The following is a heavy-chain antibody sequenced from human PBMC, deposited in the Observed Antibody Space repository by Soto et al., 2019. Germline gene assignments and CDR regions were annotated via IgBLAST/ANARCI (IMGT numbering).Heavy chain of an antibody. J-gene: IGHJ6*02. D-gene: IGHD3-10*01. CDR1: GGSISSYY. CDR2: IYYSGST. Sequence: QVQLQESGPGLVKPSETLSLTCTVSGGSISSYYWSWIRQPPGKGLEWIGYIYYSGSTKYNPSLKSRVTISVDTSKNQFSLKLSSVTAADTAVYYCARDTSVLWCGELSGGMDVWGQGTTVTVSS. CDR3: ARDTSVLWCGELSGGMDV. V-gene: IGHV4-59*01.